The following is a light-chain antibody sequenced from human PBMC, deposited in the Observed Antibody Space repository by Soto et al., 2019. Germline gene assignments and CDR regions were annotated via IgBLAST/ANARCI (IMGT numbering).Light chain of an antibody. J-gene: IGKJ3*01. V-gene: IGKV1-5*01. CDR1: QSISSW. Sequence: DIQMTQSPSTLSASVGDRVTITCRASQSISSWLAWYQQKPGKAPKLLIYDASSLESGVPSRFIGSGSGTEFTLTISSLQPDDFATYYCQQYNSYSPLFGPGTKVDIK. CDR3: QQYNSYSPL. CDR2: DAS.